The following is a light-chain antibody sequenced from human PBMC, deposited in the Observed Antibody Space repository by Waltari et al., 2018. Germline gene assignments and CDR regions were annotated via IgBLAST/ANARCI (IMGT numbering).Light chain of an antibody. CDR1: SSDVGAYNY. CDR3: SSYTSSSTYV. Sequence: QSALTQPASVSGSPGQSITISCTGTSSDVGAYNYFSWYQQHPGKVPKLMIYEVSNRPSGVSNRFSGSKSGNTASLTISGLQAEDEADYYCSSYTSSSTYVFGTGTSVTVL. J-gene: IGLJ1*01. CDR2: EVS. V-gene: IGLV2-14*01.